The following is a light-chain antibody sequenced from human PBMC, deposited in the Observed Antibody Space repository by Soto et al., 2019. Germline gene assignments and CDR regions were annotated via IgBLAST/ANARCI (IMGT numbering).Light chain of an antibody. CDR3: SSYTSSSTRV. V-gene: IGLV2-14*01. CDR2: DVS. CDR1: SSDVGGYNY. Sequence: QSALTQPASVSGSPGQSITISCTGTSSDVGGYNYVSWYQQHPGKAPKLMIDDVSNRPSGVSNRFSGSKSGNTASLTISGLQAEDEADYYCSSYTSSSTRVFGGGTTLTVL. J-gene: IGLJ2*01.